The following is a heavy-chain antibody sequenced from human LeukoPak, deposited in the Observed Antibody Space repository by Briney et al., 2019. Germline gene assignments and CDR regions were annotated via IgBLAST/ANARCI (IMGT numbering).Heavy chain of an antibody. CDR3: AREARPRSSSFNP. V-gene: IGHV4-39*01. Sequence: SETLSLTCTVSGGSISSNSYYWGWIRQPPGKGLEWIGSIYYTGSTYYNPSLKSRVTISVDTSKNQFSLKLSSVTAADTAVYYCAREARPRSSSFNPWGQGTLVTVSS. J-gene: IGHJ5*02. CDR1: GGSISSNSYY. D-gene: IGHD6-13*01. CDR2: IYYTGST.